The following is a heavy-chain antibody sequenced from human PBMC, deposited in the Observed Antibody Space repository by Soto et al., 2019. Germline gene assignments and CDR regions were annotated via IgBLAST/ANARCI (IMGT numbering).Heavy chain of an antibody. CDR2: IDPSDSYT. CDR1: GCSLITDV. D-gene: IGHD5-12*01. V-gene: IGHV5-10-1*01. J-gene: IGHJ6*02. Sequence: CWGCSLITDVITSVSQKTGKGLEWMGRIDPSDSYTNYSPSFQGHVTISADKSISTAYLQWSSLKASDTAMYYCARLAMAARRGYYGMDVWGQGTTVTVSS. CDR3: ARLAMAARRGYYGMDV.